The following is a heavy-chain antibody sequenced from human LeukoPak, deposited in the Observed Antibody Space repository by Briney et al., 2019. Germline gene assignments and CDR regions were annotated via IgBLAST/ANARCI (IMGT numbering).Heavy chain of an antibody. Sequence: SQTLSLTCAISGDSVSSNSAAWNWIRQSPSRGLEWLGRTYYRSKWYNDYAVSVKSRITINPDTSKNQFSLQLNSVTPEDTAVYYCARVGAHSSGWYYYYMDVWGKGTTVTVSS. D-gene: IGHD6-19*01. V-gene: IGHV6-1*01. CDR2: TYYRSKWYN. J-gene: IGHJ6*03. CDR1: GDSVSSNSAA. CDR3: ARVGAHSSGWYYYYMDV.